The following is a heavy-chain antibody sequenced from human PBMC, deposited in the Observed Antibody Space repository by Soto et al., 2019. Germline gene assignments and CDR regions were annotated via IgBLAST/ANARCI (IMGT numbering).Heavy chain of an antibody. CDR1: GGTFSSYT. V-gene: IGHV1-69*02. CDR2: IIPILGIA. CDR3: ASPALYYYYSSVHFDY. J-gene: IGHJ4*02. D-gene: IGHD3-22*01. Sequence: QVQLVQSGAEVKKPGSSVKVSCKASGGTFSSYTISWVRQAPGQGLEWMGRIIPILGIANYAQKFQGRVTITADKSTGTAYMELSSLGSEETAVYFCASPALYYYYSSVHFDYWGQGTLVTVSS.